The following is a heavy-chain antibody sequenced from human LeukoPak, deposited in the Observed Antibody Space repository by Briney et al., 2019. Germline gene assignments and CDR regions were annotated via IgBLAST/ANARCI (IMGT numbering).Heavy chain of an antibody. Sequence: GGSLRLSCAASGFTFSSYSMNWVRQAPGKGLEWVSSISSSSSYKYYADSVKGRFTISRDNAKNSLYLQMNSLRAEDTAVYYCARVDYWGQGTLVTVSS. V-gene: IGHV3-21*01. CDR2: ISSSSSYK. J-gene: IGHJ4*02. CDR3: ARVDY. CDR1: GFTFSSYS.